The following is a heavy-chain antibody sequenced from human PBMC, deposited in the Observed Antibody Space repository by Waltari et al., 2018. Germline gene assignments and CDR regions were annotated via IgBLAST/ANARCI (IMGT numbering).Heavy chain of an antibody. J-gene: IGHJ4*02. D-gene: IGHD3-10*01. CDR2: IKQDGTDK. CDR1: GFTFGSDW. Sequence: EVQLVESGGNLVQPGGSLRLSCAASGFTFGSDWMSWVRQAPGKGLELVATIKQDGTDKDYVDSVKGRFTVSRDNAKKSLHLQMNSLRAEDTAVYYCARWSRSLWLGGQGTLVTVSS. V-gene: IGHV3-7*01. CDR3: ARWSRSLWL.